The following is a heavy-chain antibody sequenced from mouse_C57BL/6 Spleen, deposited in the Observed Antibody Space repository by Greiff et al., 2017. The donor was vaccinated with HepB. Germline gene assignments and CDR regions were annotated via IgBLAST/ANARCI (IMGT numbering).Heavy chain of an antibody. D-gene: IGHD2-4*01. J-gene: IGHJ2*01. Sequence: QVQLQQPGAELVKPGASVKLSCKASGYTFTSYWMHWVKQRPGQGLEWIGMIHPNSGSTNYNEKFKSKATLTVDKSSSTAYMQLSSLTSEDSAVYYYAREGGDYASGYYFDYWGQGTTLTVSS. V-gene: IGHV1-64*01. CDR1: GYTFTSYW. CDR2: IHPNSGST. CDR3: AREGGDYASGYYFDY.